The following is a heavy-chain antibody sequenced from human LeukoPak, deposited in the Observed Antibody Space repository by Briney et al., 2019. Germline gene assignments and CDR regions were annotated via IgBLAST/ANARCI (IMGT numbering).Heavy chain of an antibody. J-gene: IGHJ4*02. CDR2: IHHSGST. D-gene: IGHD3-22*01. CDR3: ARGGSGSSRFDY. CDR1: GGSINSYY. Sequence: ETLSLTCTVSGGSINSYYWSWIRQPPGKGLEWIGYIHHSGSTNYSPSLKSRVTISVDTSKNQFSLKLSSVTAADTAVYYCARGGSGSSRFDYWGQGTLVTVSS. V-gene: IGHV4-59*01.